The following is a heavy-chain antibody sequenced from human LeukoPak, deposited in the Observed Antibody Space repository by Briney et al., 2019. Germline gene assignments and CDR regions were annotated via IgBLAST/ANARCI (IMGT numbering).Heavy chain of an antibody. V-gene: IGHV3-23*01. CDR3: ARHTSGNLQPFDY. CDR2: ISGSGDKT. CDR1: GFTFSSCA. J-gene: IGHJ4*01. Sequence: GGSLRLSCAASGFTFSSCAMTWVRQAPGKGLEWVSSISGSGDKTHYADSVKGRFTISRDNSKNTQYLQVNSLRAEDTGVYFCARHTSGNLQPFDYWGHGTLVTVSS. D-gene: IGHD3-22*01.